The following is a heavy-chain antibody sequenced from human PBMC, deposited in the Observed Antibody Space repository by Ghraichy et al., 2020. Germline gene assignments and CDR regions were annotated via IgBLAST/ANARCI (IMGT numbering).Heavy chain of an antibody. D-gene: IGHD6-19*01. CDR1: GGSISSSNW. CDR2: IYHSGST. Sequence: SETLSLTCAVSGGSISSSNWWSWVRQPPGKGLEWIGEIYHSGSTNYNPSLKSRVTISVDKSKNQFSLKLSSVTAADTAVYYCARVRIAVAVAAGHFDYWGQGTLVTVSS. V-gene: IGHV4-4*02. CDR3: ARVRIAVAVAAGHFDY. J-gene: IGHJ4*02.